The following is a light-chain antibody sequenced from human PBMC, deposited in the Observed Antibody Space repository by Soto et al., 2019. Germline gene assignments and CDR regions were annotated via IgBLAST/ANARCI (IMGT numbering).Light chain of an antibody. Sequence: QSVLTQPASVSGSPGQLITISCTGTSSDVGGYNYVSWYQQYPGKAPKLLIYEVTYRPSGVSNRFSGSKSGDTASLSISGLQAEDEADYYCSSYTSTTSLVFGTGTKLTVL. CDR3: SSYTSTTSLV. J-gene: IGLJ1*01. V-gene: IGLV2-14*01. CDR2: EVT. CDR1: SSDVGGYNY.